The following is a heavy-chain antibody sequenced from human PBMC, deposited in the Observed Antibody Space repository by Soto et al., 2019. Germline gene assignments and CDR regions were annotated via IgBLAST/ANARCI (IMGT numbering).Heavy chain of an antibody. V-gene: IGHV1-24*01. CDR2: FDPEDGET. Sequence: GASVKVSCTVSGYTLTELSMHWVRQAPGKGLEWMGGFDPEDGETIYAQKFQGRVTMTEDTSTDTAYMELSSLRSEDTAVYYCATGAWRYCSGGSCYSDYWGQGTLVTVSS. J-gene: IGHJ4*02. D-gene: IGHD2-15*01. CDR1: GYTLTELS. CDR3: ATGAWRYCSGGSCYSDY.